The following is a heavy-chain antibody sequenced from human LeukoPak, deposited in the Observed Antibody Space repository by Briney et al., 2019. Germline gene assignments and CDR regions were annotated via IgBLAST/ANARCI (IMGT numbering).Heavy chain of an antibody. CDR2: ISGGGERT. D-gene: IGHD6-19*01. CDR3: GKDGGQYSSGPEFDP. V-gene: IGHV3-23*01. CDR1: GIVFSRTA. Sequence: RGSLRLSCAASGIVFSRTATNWARQTPGGWLEWLLAISGGGERTSYADSVKGGCTIPRDNSKNIVSLQTDSREAEDTAIYYGGKDGGQYSSGPEFDPRGQGALVTVSS. J-gene: IGHJ5*02.